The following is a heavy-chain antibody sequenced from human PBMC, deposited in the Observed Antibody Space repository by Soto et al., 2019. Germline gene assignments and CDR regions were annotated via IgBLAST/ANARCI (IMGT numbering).Heavy chain of an antibody. D-gene: IGHD6-19*01. Sequence: PSETLSLTCTVSVGSISSTSYYWVWIRQPPGKGLEWIGSIYYSGSTYDNPSLKSRVTISVDTSKNQFSMKLSSVTAEQTAVYYCASPVAGTGDAFDIWGKGTMVTV. CDR2: IYYSGST. V-gene: IGHV4-39*01. CDR1: VGSISSTSYY. CDR3: ASPVAGTGDAFDI. J-gene: IGHJ3*02.